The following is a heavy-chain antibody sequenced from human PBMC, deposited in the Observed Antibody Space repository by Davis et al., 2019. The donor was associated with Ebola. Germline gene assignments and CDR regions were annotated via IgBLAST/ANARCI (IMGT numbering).Heavy chain of an antibody. CDR2: ISSSSSYI. CDR3: ARDPYGDYAHFDY. J-gene: IGHJ4*02. V-gene: IGHV3-21*01. Sequence: PGGSLRLSCAASGFTFSSYSMNWVRQAPGKGLEWVSSISSSSSYIYYADSVKGRFTISRDNAKNSLYLQMNSLRAEDTAVYYCARDPYGDYAHFDYWGQGTLVTVSS. D-gene: IGHD4-17*01. CDR1: GFTFSSYS.